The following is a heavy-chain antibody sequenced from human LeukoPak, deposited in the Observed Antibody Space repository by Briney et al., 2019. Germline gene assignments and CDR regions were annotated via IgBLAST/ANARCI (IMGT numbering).Heavy chain of an antibody. CDR3: ARHRGGWNPSPFDY. J-gene: IGHJ4*02. Sequence: NPSETLSLTCNVSGGSISNSYYYWDWIRQSPGKGLEWIGSISYSGNTYLNPSLKSRVTISVDTSKNYFSLRVASVTAADTAVYYCARHRGGWNPSPFDYWGQGTPVTVSS. V-gene: IGHV4-39*01. CDR2: ISYSGNT. CDR1: GGSISNSYYY. D-gene: IGHD1-1*01.